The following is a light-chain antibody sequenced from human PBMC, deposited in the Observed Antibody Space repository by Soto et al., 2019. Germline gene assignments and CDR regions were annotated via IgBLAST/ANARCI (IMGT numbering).Light chain of an antibody. CDR2: AAS. J-gene: IGKJ1*01. CDR3: QKYNIAPWT. CDR1: QGISNY. V-gene: IGKV1-27*01. Sequence: DIQMTQSPSSLSASAGDRVTITCRASQGISNYLAWYQQKPGKVPKLLIYAASTLQSGVPSRFSGSGSGAYFTLTISSLQPEDVATYYCQKYNIAPWTFGQGTKVEIK.